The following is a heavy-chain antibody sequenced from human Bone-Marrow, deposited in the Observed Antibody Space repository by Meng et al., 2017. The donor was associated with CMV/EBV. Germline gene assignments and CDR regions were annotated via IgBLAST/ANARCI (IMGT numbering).Heavy chain of an antibody. J-gene: IGHJ5*01. CDR3: AKESVGGRSCYGGWFDS. CDR2: ISWDGGST. Sequence: GGSLRLSCAASGFTFDDYTMHWVRQAPGKGLEWVSLISWDGGSTYYADSVKGRFTISRDNNKNSMYLQMNSLRTEDTAMYYCAKESVGGRSCYGGWFDSWGQGTLVTVSS. D-gene: IGHD2-15*01. V-gene: IGHV3-43*01. CDR1: GFTFDDYT.